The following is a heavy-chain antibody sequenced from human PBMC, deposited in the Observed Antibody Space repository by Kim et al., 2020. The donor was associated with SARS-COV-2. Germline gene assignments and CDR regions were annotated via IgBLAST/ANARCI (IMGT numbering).Heavy chain of an antibody. Sequence: RVTISVDTSKNQFSLKLSSVTAADTAVYYCARAHILTGYYNYYYYGMDVWGQGTTVTVSS. V-gene: IGHV4-34*01. CDR3: ARAHILTGYYNYYYYGMDV. D-gene: IGHD3-9*01. J-gene: IGHJ6*02.